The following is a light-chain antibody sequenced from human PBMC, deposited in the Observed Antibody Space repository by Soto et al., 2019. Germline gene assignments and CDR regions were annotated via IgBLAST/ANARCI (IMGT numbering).Light chain of an antibody. CDR1: SSDVGKYDR. CDR2: EVT. Sequence: QSVLTQPPSVSGPPGQSVTISCTGTSSDVGKYDRVSWYQQPPGTAPKLIIYEVTNRPSGVPARFSGSKSGNTASLTISGLQAEDEADYYCSSYTSRSRYVFGTGTKVTVL. V-gene: IGLV2-18*02. CDR3: SSYTSRSRYV. J-gene: IGLJ1*01.